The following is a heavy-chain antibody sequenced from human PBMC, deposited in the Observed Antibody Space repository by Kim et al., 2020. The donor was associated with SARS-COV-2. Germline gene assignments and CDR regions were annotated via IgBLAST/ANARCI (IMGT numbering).Heavy chain of an antibody. CDR2: IYYSGST. CDR3: ARERLGYCSGGSCHYGMDV. J-gene: IGHJ6*02. Sequence: SETLSLTCTVSGGSVSSGSYYWSWIRQPPGKGLEWIGYIYYSGSTNYNPSLKSRVTISVDTSKNQFSLKLSSVTAADTAVYYCARERLGYCSGGSCHYGMDVWGQGTTVTVSS. V-gene: IGHV4-61*01. D-gene: IGHD2-15*01. CDR1: GGSVSSGSYY.